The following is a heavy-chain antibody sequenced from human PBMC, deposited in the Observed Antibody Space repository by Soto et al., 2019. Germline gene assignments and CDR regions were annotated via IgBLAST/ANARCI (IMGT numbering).Heavy chain of an antibody. CDR1: GFTFSSYG. D-gene: IGHD3-3*01. V-gene: IGHV3-33*01. Sequence: QVQLVESGGGVVQPGRSLRLSFAASGFTFSSYGMHWVRQAPGKGLEWVAVIWYDGSNKYYGDSVKGRFTISRDNSKNTLYLQMNSLRAEDTAVYYCARGSGGWLLYSEYGMDVWGQGTTVTVSS. CDR3: ARGSGGWLLYSEYGMDV. CDR2: IWYDGSNK. J-gene: IGHJ6*02.